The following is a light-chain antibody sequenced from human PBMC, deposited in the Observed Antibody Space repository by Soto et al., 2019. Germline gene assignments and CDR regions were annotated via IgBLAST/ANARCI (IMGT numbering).Light chain of an antibody. CDR2: AAS. V-gene: IGKV1-27*01. J-gene: IGKJ3*01. CDR1: HGIRNF. Sequence: DIQMTQSPTSLSASVADRVTITCRANHGIRNFVAWYQHKPGKAPKLLLYAASTLQSGVPSRFSGSGSGTDFTLTINSLQSEDVATYSCQKYSSVPVFGPGTKVEIK. CDR3: QKYSSVPV.